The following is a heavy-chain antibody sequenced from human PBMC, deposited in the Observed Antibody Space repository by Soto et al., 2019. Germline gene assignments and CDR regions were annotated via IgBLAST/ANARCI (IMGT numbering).Heavy chain of an antibody. CDR2: ISSTTNYI. Sequence: VFLRLSCAASGFIFTRYSMNWVRQAPGKGLEWVSSISSTTNYIYYGDSMKGRFTISRDNAKNSLYLEMNSLRAEDTAVYYCARESEDLTSNFDYWGQGTLVTVSS. J-gene: IGHJ4*02. CDR1: GFIFTRYS. CDR3: ARESEDLTSNFDY. V-gene: IGHV3-21*06.